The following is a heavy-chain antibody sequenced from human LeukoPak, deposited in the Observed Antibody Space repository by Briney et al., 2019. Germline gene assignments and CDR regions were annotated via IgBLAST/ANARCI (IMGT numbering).Heavy chain of an antibody. J-gene: IGHJ6*02. CDR3: ARRPEGYGMDV. Sequence: SETLSLTCTVSGGSISSSSYYWGWIRQPPGKGLEWIGSIYYSGSTYYNPSLKSRVTISVDTSKNQFSLKLSSVTAADTAVYYCARRPEGYGMDVWGRGTTVTVSS. CDR1: GGSISSSSYY. CDR2: IYYSGST. V-gene: IGHV4-39*07.